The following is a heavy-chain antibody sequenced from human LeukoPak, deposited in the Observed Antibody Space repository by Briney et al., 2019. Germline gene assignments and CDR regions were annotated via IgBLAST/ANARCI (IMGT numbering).Heavy chain of an antibody. CDR2: ISSSSSYI. CDR1: GFTFSSYS. V-gene: IGHV3-21*01. D-gene: IGHD3-22*01. Sequence: GGSLRLSCAAPGFTFSSYSMNWVRQAPGKGLEWVSSISSSSSYIYYADSVKGRFTISRDNAKNSLYLQMNSLRAEDTAVYYCARDRGPYYDSSGQSDYWGQGTLVTVSS. CDR3: ARDRGPYYDSSGQSDY. J-gene: IGHJ4*02.